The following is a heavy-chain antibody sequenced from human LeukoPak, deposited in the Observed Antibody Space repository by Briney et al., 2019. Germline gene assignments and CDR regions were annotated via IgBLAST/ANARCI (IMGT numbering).Heavy chain of an antibody. CDR3: ARHARRPYYYDSSGYPDY. CDR2: IYPGDSDT. J-gene: IGHJ4*02. CDR1: GYSFTSYW. Sequence: GESLKISCKGSGYSFTSYWIGWVRQMPGKGLEWMGIIYPGDSDTRYSPSFQGQVSISADKSISTAYLQGSSLKAPDTAMYYCARHARRPYYYDSSGYPDYWGQGILVTVSS. V-gene: IGHV5-51*01. D-gene: IGHD3-22*01.